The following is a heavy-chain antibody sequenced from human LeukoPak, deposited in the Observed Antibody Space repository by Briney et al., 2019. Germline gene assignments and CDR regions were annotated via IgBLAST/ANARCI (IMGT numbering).Heavy chain of an antibody. Sequence: GGSLRLSCAASGFTFSSYSMNWVRRAPGKGLEWVSSISSSSSYIYYADSVKGRFTISRDNAKNSLYLQMNSLRAEDTAVYYCARDGGRWFDPWGQGTLVTVFS. CDR2: ISSSSSYI. CDR1: GFTFSSYS. J-gene: IGHJ5*02. D-gene: IGHD3-16*01. V-gene: IGHV3-21*01. CDR3: ARDGGRWFDP.